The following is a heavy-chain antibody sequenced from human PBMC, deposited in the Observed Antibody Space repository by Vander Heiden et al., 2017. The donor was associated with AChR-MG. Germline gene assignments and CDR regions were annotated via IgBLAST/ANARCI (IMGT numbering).Heavy chain of an antibody. CDR3: VRVQPSRNRMLLRWYFDL. Sequence: QVQLQQWGAGLVKPSETLSLTCDVYDGSFSLFGWSFRDYYWSWIRQPPGKGLEWIGEISHSGSTNYNPSVESRLTISVDTSKRQFSLNLTSVTAADTAIYYCVRVQPSRNRMLLRWYFDLWGPGSLVSVSS. CDR1: DGSFSLFGWSFRDYY. CDR2: ISHSGST. V-gene: IGHV4-34*01. D-gene: IGHD2-2*01. J-gene: IGHJ2*01.